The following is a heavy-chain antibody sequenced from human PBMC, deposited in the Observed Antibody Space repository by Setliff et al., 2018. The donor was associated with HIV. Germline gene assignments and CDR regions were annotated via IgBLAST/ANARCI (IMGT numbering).Heavy chain of an antibody. CDR3: ARQHGIYNSWSGYYPDPGNWFDP. CDR1: GGSINGHS. D-gene: IGHD3-3*01. J-gene: IGHJ5*02. V-gene: IGHV4-59*08. Sequence: SETMSLTCTVSGGSINGHSWSWIRQPPGKVLEWIGYIDHSETTNYNPSLKSRLTISIDTSKTQFSLNLSSVTAADTAVYYCARQHGIYNSWSGYYPDPGNWFDPWGQGTQVTVSS. CDR2: IDHSETT.